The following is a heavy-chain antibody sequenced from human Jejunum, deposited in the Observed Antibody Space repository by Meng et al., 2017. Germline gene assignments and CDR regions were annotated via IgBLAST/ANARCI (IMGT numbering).Heavy chain of an antibody. Sequence: QGQLVQSGVEVKKPVASVRASWKASGYTSTNSYRHWVRHAAGQGLEWMGIINTSVGYTSHAQKFQGRVTMTRDTSTSTVHMEVSSLRSADTAVYYCARASRVLGGFDYWGQGTLVTVSS. CDR1: GYTSTNSY. CDR3: ARASRVLGGFDY. J-gene: IGHJ4*02. V-gene: IGHV1-46*01. CDR2: INTSVGYT. D-gene: IGHD3-16*01.